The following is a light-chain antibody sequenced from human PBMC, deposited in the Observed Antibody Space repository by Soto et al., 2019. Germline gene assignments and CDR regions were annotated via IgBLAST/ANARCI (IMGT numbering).Light chain of an antibody. CDR3: QQVNGYPHT. CDR1: RGISSH. V-gene: IGKV1-9*01. J-gene: IGKJ2*01. Sequence: DIQLTQSPSFLSASVGDRVTITCRASRGISSHLAWYQQIPGKGPKLLIYAASTLQSGVPSRFSGSGSGTEFTLAISSLQPEDFATYYCQQVNGYPHTFGQGTKLEIK. CDR2: AAS.